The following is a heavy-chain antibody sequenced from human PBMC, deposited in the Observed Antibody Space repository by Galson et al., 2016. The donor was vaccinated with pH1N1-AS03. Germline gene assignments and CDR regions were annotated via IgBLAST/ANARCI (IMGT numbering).Heavy chain of an antibody. J-gene: IGHJ6*02. CDR1: GFNVNNNY. D-gene: IGHD3-10*01. V-gene: IGHV3-53*01. CDR2: IYSGGIT. CDR3: ARSYLGSHHFYYYGLDV. Sequence: SLRLSCAASGFNVNNNYMTWVRQAPGKGLDWVSVIYSGGITYYADSVKGRFFISRDTFTNTLYLQMSSLTAADTAVYFCARSYLGSHHFYYYGLDVWGQGTTVTVSS.